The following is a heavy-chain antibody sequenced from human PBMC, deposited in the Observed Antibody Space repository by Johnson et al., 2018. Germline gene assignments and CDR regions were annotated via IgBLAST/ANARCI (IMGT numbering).Heavy chain of an antibody. D-gene: IGHD2-2*02. J-gene: IGHJ6*02. CDR2: IWFDGSNK. V-gene: IGHV3-33*01. CDR3: ASFYCSRTSCYTGLYGMDV. CDR1: GFTFSVNG. Sequence: VQLVESGGGVVQPGRSLRLSCAASGFTFSVNGMHWVRQAPGKGLAWVAVIWFDGSNKYYADSVKGRFTISRDNSKNTLDLQMNSLRAEDTAVYYCASFYCSRTSCYTGLYGMDVWGQGTTVTVSS.